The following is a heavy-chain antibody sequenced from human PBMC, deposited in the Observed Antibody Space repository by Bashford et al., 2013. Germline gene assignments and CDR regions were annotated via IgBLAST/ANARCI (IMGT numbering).Heavy chain of an antibody. CDR3: ARDSTDFYFDY. V-gene: IGHV1-18*01. CDR2: ISAYTGNT. Sequence: ASVKVSCKASGYTFSSYGISWVRQAPGQGLEWMGWISAYTGNTNYAQNLQGRVTMTTDTSTRTDTSTSTVYMELRSLRSDDTAVYYCARDSTDFYFDYWGQGTLVTVSS. D-gene: IGHD4-11*01. CDR1: GYTFSSYG. J-gene: IGHJ4*02.